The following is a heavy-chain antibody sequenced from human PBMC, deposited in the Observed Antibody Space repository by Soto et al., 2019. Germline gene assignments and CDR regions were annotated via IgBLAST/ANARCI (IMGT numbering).Heavy chain of an antibody. CDR2: IIPLFRTT. V-gene: IGHV1-69*13. CDR3: ARGVPYYYNSSGYPFDF. J-gene: IGHJ4*02. Sequence: ASVKVSCKASGGTYRSYGINWVRQAPGQGLEWMGGIIPLFRTTNYAQKFQGRVTITADESTSTAYMELSSLRSEDTAVYYCARGVPYYYNSSGYPFDFWGQGTLVTVSS. D-gene: IGHD3-22*01. CDR1: GGTYRSYG.